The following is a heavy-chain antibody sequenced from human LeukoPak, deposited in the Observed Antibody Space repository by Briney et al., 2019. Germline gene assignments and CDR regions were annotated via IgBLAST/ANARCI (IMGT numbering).Heavy chain of an antibody. V-gene: IGHV3-11*04. CDR1: GFTFSDYY. J-gene: IGHJ5*02. CDR2: ISSSGSTI. D-gene: IGHD3-10*02. Sequence: GGSLRLSCGASGFTFSDYYMNWIRQAPGKGLEWISYISSSGSTIYYADSVKGRFTISRDNANNSLYLQMNILRAEDTAVYYCARGHYVLNWLDPWGQGTLVIVSS. CDR3: ARGHYVLNWLDP.